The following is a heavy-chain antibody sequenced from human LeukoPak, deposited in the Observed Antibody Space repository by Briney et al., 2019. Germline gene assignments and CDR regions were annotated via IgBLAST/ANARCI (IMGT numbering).Heavy chain of an antibody. Sequence: GGSLRLSCAASGFTFSSYWMHWVRQAPGNGLVWVSRINTDGSSTSYADSVKGRFTISRDNAKNTLYLQMNSLRAEDTAVYYCARDLPLYDFWSGYHGSSLGYWGQGTLVTVSS. V-gene: IGHV3-74*01. D-gene: IGHD3-3*01. CDR1: GFTFSSYW. CDR2: INTDGSST. J-gene: IGHJ4*02. CDR3: ARDLPLYDFWSGYHGSSLGY.